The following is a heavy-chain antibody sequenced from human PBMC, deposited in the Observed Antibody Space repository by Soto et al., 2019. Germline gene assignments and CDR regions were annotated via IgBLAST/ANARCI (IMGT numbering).Heavy chain of an antibody. J-gene: IGHJ6*03. CDR2: INSDGSST. V-gene: IGHV3-74*01. Sequence: GGSLRLSCAASGFTFSSYWMHWVRQAPGKGLVWVSRINSDGSSTSYADSVKGRFTISRDNAKNTLYLQMNSLRAEDTAVYYCAITMVRGVNLGNYYMDVWGKGTTVTVSS. CDR1: GFTFSSYW. CDR3: AITMVRGVNLGNYYMDV. D-gene: IGHD3-10*01.